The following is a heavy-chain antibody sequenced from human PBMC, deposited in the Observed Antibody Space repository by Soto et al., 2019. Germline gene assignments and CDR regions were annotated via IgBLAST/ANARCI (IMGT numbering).Heavy chain of an antibody. J-gene: IGHJ4*02. CDR3: ASHCSGGSCYPTDY. CDR1: GFTFSSYS. D-gene: IGHD2-15*01. V-gene: IGHV3-21*01. CDR2: ISSSSSYI. Sequence: EVQLVESGGGLVKPGGSLRLSCAASGFTFSSYSMNWVRQAPGKGLEWVASISSSSSYIYYADSVKGRFTISRDNAKNSLYLQMNSLRAEDTAVYYCASHCSGGSCYPTDYWGQGPLVTVSS.